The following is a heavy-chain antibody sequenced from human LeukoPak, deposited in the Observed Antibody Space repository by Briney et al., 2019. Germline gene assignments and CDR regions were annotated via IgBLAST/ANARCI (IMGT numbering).Heavy chain of an antibody. D-gene: IGHD3-10*01. CDR1: GVTVSSNY. Sequence: GGSLRLSCAASGVTVSSNYMSWGRQAPGPGLGWVSVMYSGGSAYYADSVKGRFTISRDNSKNTLYLPMNSLRAEDTAVYYCARDLGFGESLIYYYYGMDVWGQGTTVTVSS. CDR3: ARDLGFGESLIYYYYGMDV. J-gene: IGHJ6*02. V-gene: IGHV3-66*01. CDR2: MYSGGSA.